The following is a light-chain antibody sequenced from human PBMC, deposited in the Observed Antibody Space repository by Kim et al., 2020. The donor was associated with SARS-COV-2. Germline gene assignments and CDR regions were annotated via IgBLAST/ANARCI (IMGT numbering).Light chain of an antibody. J-gene: IGKJ2*01. V-gene: IGKV3-20*01. CDR2: GAS. CDR3: QQYGTTPYT. CDR1: QSVSNSF. Sequence: LSPGERATLSCRASQSVSNSFLAWYRQRPGQAPSLLIYGASTRATGIPDRFSGSGSGTDFTLTISRLEPEDFAVYYCQQYGTTPYTFAQGTKLEI.